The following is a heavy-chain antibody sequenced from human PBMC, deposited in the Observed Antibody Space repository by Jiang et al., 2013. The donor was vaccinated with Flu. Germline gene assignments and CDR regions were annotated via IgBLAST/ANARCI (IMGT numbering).Heavy chain of an antibody. J-gene: IGHJ6*02. Sequence: VAQPGRSLRLSCAASGFMFNIYAMHWVRQAPGKGLEWVAVMSNHGTKKDYADSVKGRFTISRDNSKNTLYLQMDILRSEDTAVYYCARDRADGGGGIYFGMDVWGQGTTVTVSS. CDR3: ARDRADGGGGIYFGMDV. CDR1: GFMFNIYA. D-gene: IGHD2-15*01. CDR2: MSNHGTKK. V-gene: IGHV3-30-3*01.